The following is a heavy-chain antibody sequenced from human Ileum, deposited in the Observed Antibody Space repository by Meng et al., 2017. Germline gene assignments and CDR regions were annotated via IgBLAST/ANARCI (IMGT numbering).Heavy chain of an antibody. CDR3: ARDPSGGKFHYFDS. Sequence: QVQLVQSGPDVKRPGASVKVSCKASGATFTSFVIHWVRQAPGQRLEWMGWIHAGNGNRKYSQKFQGRVTFTTDTSATTAYLDLSSLRSEDTAVYYCARDPSGGKFHYFDSWGQGTLVTGLL. J-gene: IGHJ4*02. V-gene: IGHV1-3*01. CDR1: GATFTSFV. D-gene: IGHD2-15*01. CDR2: IHAGNGNR.